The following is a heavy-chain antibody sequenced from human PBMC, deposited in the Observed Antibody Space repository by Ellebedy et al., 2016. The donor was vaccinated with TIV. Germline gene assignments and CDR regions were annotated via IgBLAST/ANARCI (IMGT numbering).Heavy chain of an antibody. J-gene: IGHJ3*01. Sequence: GESLKISXVASGFNFSSYSLNWVRQAPGKGLEWVANIEQAGSETHYVDSVEGRFTISRDNTQSSLYLQMNSLRAEDTAVYYCVRDERWGQGTVVTVSS. CDR1: GFNFSSYS. V-gene: IGHV3-7*01. CDR3: VRDER. CDR2: IEQAGSET. D-gene: IGHD5-24*01.